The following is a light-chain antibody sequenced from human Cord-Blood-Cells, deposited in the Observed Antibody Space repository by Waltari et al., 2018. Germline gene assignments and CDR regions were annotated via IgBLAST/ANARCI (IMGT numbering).Light chain of an antibody. J-gene: IGLJ3*02. CDR2: GKN. CDR3: NSRDSSGNHWV. Sequence: SSELTQDPAVSVALGQTVRITCQGDSLRSYYASWYQQKPGQAPVLVIYGKNNRPSGIPDRFSGSSSGNTASLTITGAQAEDEADYYCNSRDSSGNHWVFGGGTKLTVI. V-gene: IGLV3-19*01. CDR1: SLRSYY.